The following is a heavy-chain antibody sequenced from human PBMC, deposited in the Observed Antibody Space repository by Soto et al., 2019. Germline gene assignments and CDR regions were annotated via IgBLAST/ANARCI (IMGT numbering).Heavy chain of an antibody. V-gene: IGHV4-30-4*01. CDR1: GGSISSGAYY. J-gene: IGHJ4*02. CDR2: IYYSGSN. CDR3: ARVGSSIAVRPVDY. D-gene: IGHD6-19*01. Sequence: QVQLQESGPGLVKPSQTLSLTCTVSGGSISSGAYYWSWIRQPPGKGLEWIGYIYYSGSNYYNPSLKSRVTTSLDKSKNQFSLKLSSVTAAAAAVDYGARVGSSIAVRPVDYWGQGTLVTVSS.